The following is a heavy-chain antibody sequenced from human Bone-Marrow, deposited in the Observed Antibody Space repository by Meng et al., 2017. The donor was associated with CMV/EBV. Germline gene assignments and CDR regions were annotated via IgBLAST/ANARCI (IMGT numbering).Heavy chain of an antibody. CDR1: GFTFSDYY. D-gene: IGHD1-26*01. Sequence: GESLKISCAASGFTFSDYYMSWIRQAPGKGLEWVSYISSSGSTIYYADSVKGRFTISRDNSKKTLYLQMNSPRAEDTAVYYCARGKKGGELLYFDYWGQGTLVTVSS. CDR3: ARGKKGGELLYFDY. V-gene: IGHV3-11*04. CDR2: ISSSGSTI. J-gene: IGHJ4*02.